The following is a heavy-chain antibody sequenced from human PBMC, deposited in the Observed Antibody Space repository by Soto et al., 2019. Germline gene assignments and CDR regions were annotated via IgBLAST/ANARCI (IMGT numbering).Heavy chain of an antibody. V-gene: IGHV3-33*01. Sequence: QVQLVESGGGVVQPGGSLRLSCAVSGFTFSSYGMHWVRQAPGKGLEWVALTWYDGGNKYYADSVKGRFSISRDNSKNMQNLKMNSLRDEDTTMYYCVRASGYNGSDYVSYSGMDVWGQGTTVTVSS. J-gene: IGHJ6*02. D-gene: IGHD5-12*01. CDR2: TWYDGGNK. CDR1: GFTFSSYG. CDR3: VRASGYNGSDYVSYSGMDV.